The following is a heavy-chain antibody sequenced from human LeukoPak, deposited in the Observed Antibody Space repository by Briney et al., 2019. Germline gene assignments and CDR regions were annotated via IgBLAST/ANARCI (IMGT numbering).Heavy chain of an antibody. V-gene: IGHV1-46*01. CDR2: INPSGGST. D-gene: IGHD5-24*01. Sequence: ASVKVSCEASGYTFTSYYMHWVRQAPGQGLEWMGIINPSGGSTSYAQKFQGRVTMTRDTSTSTVYMELSSLRSEDTAVYYCAREWVVMDTIMGFDPWGQGTLVTVSS. J-gene: IGHJ5*02. CDR3: AREWVVMDTIMGFDP. CDR1: GYTFTSYY.